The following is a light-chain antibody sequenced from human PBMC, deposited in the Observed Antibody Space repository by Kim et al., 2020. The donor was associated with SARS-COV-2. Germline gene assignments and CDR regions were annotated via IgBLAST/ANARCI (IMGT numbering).Light chain of an antibody. CDR3: AAWDDRLSGWL. J-gene: IGLJ3*02. Sequence: QSVLTQSSSASGTAGQRVTLSCSGSSSNIGKNYVFWYQQLPGTAPKLLIYRDHQRPSGVSDRFSGSKSGTSASLAISGLRSEDEADYYCAAWDDRLSGWLFGGGTQLTVL. CDR2: RDH. CDR1: SSNIGKNY. V-gene: IGLV1-47*01.